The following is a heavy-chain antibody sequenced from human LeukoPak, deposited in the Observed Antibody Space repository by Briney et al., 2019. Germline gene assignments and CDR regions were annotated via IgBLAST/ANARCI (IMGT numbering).Heavy chain of an antibody. D-gene: IGHD1-1*01. Sequence: GGSLRLSCAASGFTFSTYSMNWVRQAPGKGLEWVSSISSSSSYIYYADSVKGRSTISRDNAKNSLYLQMNSLRAEDTAVYYCARIRSRRLEYYYMDVWGKGTTVTVSS. CDR1: GFTFSTYS. CDR3: ARIRSRRLEYYYMDV. CDR2: ISSSSSYI. J-gene: IGHJ6*03. V-gene: IGHV3-21*01.